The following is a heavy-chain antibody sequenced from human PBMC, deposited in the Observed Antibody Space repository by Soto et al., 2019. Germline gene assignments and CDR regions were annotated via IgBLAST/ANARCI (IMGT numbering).Heavy chain of an antibody. J-gene: IGHJ4*02. V-gene: IGHV4-61*01. CDR2: VYYSGTT. CDR3: AREYWGNGVRVDS. Sequence: QVQLQESGPGLVKPSETLSLTCTVSGGSVNSGSYYWSWIRQPPGKGLAWIGYVYYSGTTKYNHSLNTRVTSSVDTSNNQFSLKLTSVTAADTAIDYCAREYWGNGVRVDSWGQGTLVTVPS. CDR1: GGSVNSGSYY. D-gene: IGHD3-16*01.